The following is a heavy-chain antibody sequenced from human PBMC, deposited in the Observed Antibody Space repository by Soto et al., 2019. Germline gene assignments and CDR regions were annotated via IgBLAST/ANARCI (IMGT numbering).Heavy chain of an antibody. J-gene: IGHJ3*02. CDR3: ARGDYYDISGPFSDAFDI. CDR2: IKQDGSQK. Sequence: PGGSLRLSCAASGFTFSSYWMSWVRLAPGKGLEWVANIKQDGSQKWYVDSVKGRFTISRDNAKNSLYLQMNSLRGEDTAFYYCARGDYYDISGPFSDAFDIWGQGTMVTVSS. D-gene: IGHD3-22*01. V-gene: IGHV3-7*04. CDR1: GFTFSSYW.